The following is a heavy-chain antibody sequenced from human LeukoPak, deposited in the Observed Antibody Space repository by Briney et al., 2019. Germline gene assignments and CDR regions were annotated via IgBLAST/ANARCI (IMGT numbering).Heavy chain of an antibody. V-gene: IGHV3-7*01. Sequence: GGSLRLSCAASGFTFSSYWMSWVRQAPGKGLEWMANIKQDGSEKYYVDSVKGRFTISRDNAKNSLYLQMNSLRAEDTAVYYCARDQLDYCSSTSCYEGDGMDVWGQGTTVTVSS. CDR1: GFTFSSYW. J-gene: IGHJ6*02. D-gene: IGHD2-2*01. CDR3: ARDQLDYCSSTSCYEGDGMDV. CDR2: IKQDGSEK.